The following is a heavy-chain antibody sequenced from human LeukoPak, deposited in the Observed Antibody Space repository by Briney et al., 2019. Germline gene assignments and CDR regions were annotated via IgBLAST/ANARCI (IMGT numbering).Heavy chain of an antibody. CDR1: GYTLTELA. D-gene: IGHD5-12*01. CDR3: ATYSGYAAY. Sequence: GASVKVSCKVSGYTLTELAIHWVRQAPGKGIEWMGGFDPEDVETIYAQKFQGRVTMTEDTYTDTAYMELSSLRSEDTAVYYCATYSGYAAYWGQGTLVSVSS. J-gene: IGHJ4*02. CDR2: FDPEDVET. V-gene: IGHV1-24*01.